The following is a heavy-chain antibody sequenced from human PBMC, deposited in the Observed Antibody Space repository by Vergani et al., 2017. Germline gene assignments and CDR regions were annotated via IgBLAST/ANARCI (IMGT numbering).Heavy chain of an antibody. CDR2: ISGSGGST. Sequence: EVQLLESGGGLVQPGGSLRLSCAASGFTFSSYAMSWVRQAPGKGLEWVSAISGSGGSTYYADSVKGRFTISRDNSKNTLYLQMNSLRAEDTAVYYCARDAAPSYYDILTGYYKGYYYYGMDVWGQGTTVTVSS. J-gene: IGHJ6*02. V-gene: IGHV3-23*01. CDR1: GFTFSSYA. CDR3: ARDAAPSYYDILTGYYKGYYYYGMDV. D-gene: IGHD3-9*01.